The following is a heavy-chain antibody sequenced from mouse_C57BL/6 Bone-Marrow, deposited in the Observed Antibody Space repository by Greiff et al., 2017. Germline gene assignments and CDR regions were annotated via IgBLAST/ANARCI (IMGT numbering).Heavy chain of an antibody. Sequence: QVQLQQPGAELVMPGASVKLSCKASGYTFTSYWMHWVKQRPGQGLEWIGEIDPSDSYTNYNQKFKGKSTLTVDKSSSTAYMQLSSLTSEDSAVYDCALLIYYYGSAWFADWGQGTLVTVSA. D-gene: IGHD1-1*01. CDR1: GYTFTSYW. V-gene: IGHV1-69*01. CDR3: ALLIYYYGSAWFAD. J-gene: IGHJ3*01. CDR2: IDPSDSYT.